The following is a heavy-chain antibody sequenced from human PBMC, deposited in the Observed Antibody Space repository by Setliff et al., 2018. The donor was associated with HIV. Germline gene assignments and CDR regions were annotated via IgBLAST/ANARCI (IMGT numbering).Heavy chain of an antibody. J-gene: IGHJ4*02. D-gene: IGHD3-16*01. CDR3: ARLRLAVMMSLDYFDL. CDR2: IYNPGST. V-gene: IGHV4-4*09. Sequence: PSETLSFTCNVSGGSITNFYWSWIRQPPGKGLEWIGYIYNPGSTNFNPSLQSRVSMSVDVSTNQFSLRLTSVTAADTAVYYCARLRLAVMMSLDYFDLWGQGTLVTVSS. CDR1: GGSITNFY.